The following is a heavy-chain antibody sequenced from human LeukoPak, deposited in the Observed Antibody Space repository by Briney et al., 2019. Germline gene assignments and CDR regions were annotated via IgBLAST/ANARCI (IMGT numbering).Heavy chain of an antibody. J-gene: IGHJ4*02. CDR1: GYTFTSYG. Sequence: ASVKVSCKTSGYTFTSYGTSWVRQDPGQGLDWMGWISAYNGNTNYAQKLQGRVTMTTDTSTSTAYMELRSLRSDDTAVYYCARDQNIVVAKVYYFDYWGQGTLVTVSS. V-gene: IGHV1-18*01. CDR3: ARDQNIVVAKVYYFDY. CDR2: ISAYNGNT. D-gene: IGHD2-21*01.